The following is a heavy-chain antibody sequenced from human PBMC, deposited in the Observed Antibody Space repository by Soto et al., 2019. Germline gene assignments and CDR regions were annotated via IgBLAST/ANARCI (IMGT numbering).Heavy chain of an antibody. Sequence: SETLSLTCTVSGACIRNYYWNWVRQPAGKGLEWIGRISISGTTNYNPSLKSRVTMSLDTSKNQFSLKLSSMTAAVTAVYYCASLGPTVDYWGQGAWVTVSS. CDR1: GACIRNYY. D-gene: IGHD1-26*01. CDR2: ISISGTT. J-gene: IGHJ4*02. CDR3: ASLGPTVDY. V-gene: IGHV4-4*07.